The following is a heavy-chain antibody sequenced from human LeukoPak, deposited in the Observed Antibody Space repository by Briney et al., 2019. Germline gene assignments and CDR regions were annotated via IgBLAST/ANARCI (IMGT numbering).Heavy chain of an antibody. CDR1: GFTFSHFW. Sequence: GGSLRLSCAASGFTFSHFWMSWVRQAPGKGLEWVAYIKKTGSETYYVDSVKGRFTITRDNSNNTLFLQMNSLSADDTAVYFCAKGPRAGLRYWYFDLWGRGSLVTVSS. CDR2: IKKTGSET. D-gene: IGHD2-21*02. J-gene: IGHJ2*01. V-gene: IGHV3-7*03. CDR3: AKGPRAGLRYWYFDL.